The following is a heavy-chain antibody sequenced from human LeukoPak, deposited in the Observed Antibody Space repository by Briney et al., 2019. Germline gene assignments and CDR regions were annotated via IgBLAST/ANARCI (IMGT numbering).Heavy chain of an antibody. CDR1: GYTFTGYY. J-gene: IGHJ4*02. CDR2: INPNSGGT. V-gene: IGHV1-2*06. D-gene: IGHD3-22*01. CDR3: AKGGITMIYYPLDY. Sequence: ASVKVSCKASGYTFTGYYMHWVRQAPGQGLEWMGRINPNSGGTNYAQKFQGRVTMTRDTSISIAYMELSRLRAEDTALYYCAKGGITMIYYPLDYWGQGTLVTVSS.